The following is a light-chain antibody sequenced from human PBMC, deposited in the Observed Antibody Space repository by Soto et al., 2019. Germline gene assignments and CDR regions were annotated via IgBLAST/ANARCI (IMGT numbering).Light chain of an antibody. CDR2: EVT. J-gene: IGLJ3*02. CDR3: ASQTSSGSRV. Sequence: QSALTQPASVSGSPGQSITISCTGTSRDVGRNDYVSWYQQHPAKAPKLIIYEVTNRPSGISDRFSGSKSGNTASLTISGLQAEDDADYYCASQTSSGSRVFGGGTKLTVL. V-gene: IGLV2-14*01. CDR1: SRDVGRNDY.